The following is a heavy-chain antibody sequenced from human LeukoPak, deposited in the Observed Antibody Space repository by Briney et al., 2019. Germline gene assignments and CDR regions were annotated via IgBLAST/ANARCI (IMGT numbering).Heavy chain of an antibody. V-gene: IGHV4-59*01. CDR1: GGSISSYY. CDR2: IYYSGST. D-gene: IGHD3-10*01. CDR3: ARGEYYYGSRVTTFDY. J-gene: IGHJ4*02. Sequence: SETLSLTCTVSGGSISSYYWSWIRQPPGKGLEWIGYIYYSGSTNYNPSLKSRVTISVDTSKNQFSLKLSSVTAADTAVYYCARGEYYYGSRVTTFDYWGQGTLVTVSS.